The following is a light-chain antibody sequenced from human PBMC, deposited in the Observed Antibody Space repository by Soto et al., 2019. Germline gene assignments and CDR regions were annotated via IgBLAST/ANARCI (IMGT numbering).Light chain of an antibody. Sequence: QSVLTQPPSVSVAPGQRGTISCTGNSSNLGAGYDVHWYQQLPGAAPKLVIFGNRNRPSGVPERFSGSKSGTSASLAITGLQAEDEADYCCQAYDYSLTASVFGGGTKLTVL. CDR1: SSNLGAGYD. CDR2: GNR. CDR3: QAYDYSLTASV. J-gene: IGLJ3*02. V-gene: IGLV1-40*01.